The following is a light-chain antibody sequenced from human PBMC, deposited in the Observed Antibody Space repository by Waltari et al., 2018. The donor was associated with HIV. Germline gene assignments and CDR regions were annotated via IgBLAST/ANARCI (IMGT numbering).Light chain of an antibody. Sequence: DIQMTQSPTSLSASVGDRVIITCRASETISNYLNWYQQKPGKAPRLLIYSASTLHSEVPSRFSVRGSGTDFFLTISSLQREDFATYFCQQTFTTPDLTFGGGTRVEIK. CDR1: ETISNY. CDR3: QQTFTTPDLT. J-gene: IGKJ4*01. V-gene: IGKV1-39*01. CDR2: SAS.